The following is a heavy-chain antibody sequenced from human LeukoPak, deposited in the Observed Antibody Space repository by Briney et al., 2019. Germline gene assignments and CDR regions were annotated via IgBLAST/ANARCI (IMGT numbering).Heavy chain of an antibody. CDR1: GFTFNSYI. CDR2: ISSGSTYI. D-gene: IGHD5-24*01. V-gene: IGHV3-21*01. Sequence: GGSLRLSCAASGFTFNSYIMDWVRQAPGKGLEWVSSISSGSTYIYYADSVKGRFTISRDNAKNSLYLQMNSLRAEDTAVYYCAGDFDDYNLGGFWGQGTLVTVSS. J-gene: IGHJ4*02. CDR3: AGDFDDYNLGGF.